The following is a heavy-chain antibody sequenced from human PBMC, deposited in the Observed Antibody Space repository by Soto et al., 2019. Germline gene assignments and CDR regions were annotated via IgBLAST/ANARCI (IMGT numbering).Heavy chain of an antibody. D-gene: IGHD3-10*01. CDR2: LYTEGTT. CDR1: GLTVSHNY. Sequence: PGGSLRLSCVASGLTVSHNYMAWVRHAPEMGLEWVSILYTEGTTYYADSVKGRFTISRDSSKNTLFLQMDSLRAEDTAVYYCATDSQTGVRGRSYYYYGMDVWGQGTTVTVSS. V-gene: IGHV3-53*01. CDR3: ATDSQTGVRGRSYYYYGMDV. J-gene: IGHJ6*02.